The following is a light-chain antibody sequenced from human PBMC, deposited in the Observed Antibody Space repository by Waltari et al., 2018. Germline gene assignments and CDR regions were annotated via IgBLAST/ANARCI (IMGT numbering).Light chain of an antibody. V-gene: IGKV4-1*01. Sequence: DIVMTQSPDSLTVSPGVRATINCRSSQSVSDHVNNKNYLAWYRQKPGQPPKLLISWASTREFGVPDRFSGTGSGTEFTLTISSLQAEDVAVYYCQQYYNTPPTFGRGTKVEIK. J-gene: IGKJ1*01. CDR1: QSVSDHVNNKNY. CDR3: QQYYNTPPT. CDR2: WAS.